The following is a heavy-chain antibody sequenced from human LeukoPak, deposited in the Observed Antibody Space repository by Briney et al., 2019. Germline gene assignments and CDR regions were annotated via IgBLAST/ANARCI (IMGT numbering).Heavy chain of an antibody. J-gene: IGHJ4*02. D-gene: IGHD1-26*01. CDR1: GGSISSYY. V-gene: IGHV4-59*08. CDR3: ARHEAGSLAPFDY. CDR2: IYYSGST. Sequence: SETLSLTCTVSGGSISSYYWSWIRQPPGKGLEWIGYIYYSGSTNYNPSLKSRVTISVDTSKNQFSLKLSSVTAADTAVYYCARHEAGSLAPFDYWGQGTLVTVSS.